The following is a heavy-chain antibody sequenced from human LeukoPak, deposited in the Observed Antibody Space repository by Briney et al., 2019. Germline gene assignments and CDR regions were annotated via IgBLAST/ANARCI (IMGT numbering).Heavy chain of an antibody. CDR2: IDWDDDK. V-gene: IGHV2-70*04. Sequence: SGPALVKPTQTLTLTCTFSGFSLSTSGMRVSWIRQPPGKALEWLARIDWDDDKFHSTSLKTRLTISKDTSKNQVVLTMTNMDPVDTATYYCARIRGDYGDYYFDYWGQGTLVTVSS. CDR3: ARIRGDYGDYYFDY. CDR1: GFSLSTSGMR. J-gene: IGHJ4*02. D-gene: IGHD4-17*01.